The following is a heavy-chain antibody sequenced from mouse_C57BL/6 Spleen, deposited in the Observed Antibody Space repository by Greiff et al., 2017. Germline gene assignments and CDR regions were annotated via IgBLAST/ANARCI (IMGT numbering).Heavy chain of an antibody. Sequence: VQLQQSGAELVRPGSSVKLSCKASGYTFTSYWMDWVKQTPGQGLEWIGNIYPSDSETHYNQKFKDKATLTVDKSSSTAYMQLSSLTSEDSSVYYCARTTDYYFDYWGQGTTLTVSS. V-gene: IGHV1-61*01. J-gene: IGHJ2*01. CDR2: IYPSDSET. D-gene: IGHD1-1*01. CDR3: ARTTDYYFDY. CDR1: GYTFTSYW.